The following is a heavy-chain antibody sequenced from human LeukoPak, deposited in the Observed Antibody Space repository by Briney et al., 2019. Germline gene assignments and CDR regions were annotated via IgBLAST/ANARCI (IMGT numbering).Heavy chain of an antibody. CDR1: GFTFSSYA. CDR2: ISYDGSNK. CDR3: AKPIVVVVAAWDFQH. V-gene: IGHV3-30-3*01. J-gene: IGHJ1*01. D-gene: IGHD2-15*01. Sequence: GGSLRLSCAASGFTFSSYAMHWVRQAPGKGLEWVAVISYDGSNKYYADSVKGRFTISRDNSKNTLYLQMNSLRAEDTAVYYCAKPIVVVVAAWDFQHWGQGTLVTVSS.